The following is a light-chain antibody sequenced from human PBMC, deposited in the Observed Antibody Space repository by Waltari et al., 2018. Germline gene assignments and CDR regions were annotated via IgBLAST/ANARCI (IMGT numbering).Light chain of an antibody. CDR1: QDISNY. CDR3: QQYDNLPG. V-gene: IGKV1-33*01. CDR2: DAS. J-gene: IGKJ3*01. Sequence: DIQMTQSPSSLSASVGDRVTITCQASQDISNYLNWYQQKPGKAPKLLIYDASNLETGVPSRFSGSGSGTDFTFTINSLQPEDIATYYCQQYDNLPGFGPGTKVDIK.